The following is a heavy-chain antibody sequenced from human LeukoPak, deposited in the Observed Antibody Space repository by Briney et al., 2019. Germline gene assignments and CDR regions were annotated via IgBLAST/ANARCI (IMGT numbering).Heavy chain of an antibody. V-gene: IGHV4-34*01. CDR2: INQSGST. J-gene: IGHJ6*03. D-gene: IGHD3-3*01. CDR1: GGSFSGYY. Sequence: PSETLSLTCAVCGGSFSGYYWSWIRQPPGKGLEWIGEINQSGSTNYNPSLQSRVTISVDTSKNQFSLKLSSVTAADTAVYYCARGRPTWELWSGYSRYYYYYMDVWGKGTTVTVSS. CDR3: ARGRPTWELWSGYSRYYYYYMDV.